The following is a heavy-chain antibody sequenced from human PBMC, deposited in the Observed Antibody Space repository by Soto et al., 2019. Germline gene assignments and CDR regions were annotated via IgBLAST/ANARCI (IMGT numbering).Heavy chain of an antibody. Sequence: VASVKVSCTASGYTFTSYAMHWVRQAPGQRLEWMGWINAGNGNTKYSQKFQGRVTITRDTSASTAYMELSSLRSEDTAVYYCARDLFDPKSNLGAAAGTENWFDPWGQGTLVTVSS. J-gene: IGHJ5*02. CDR3: ARDLFDPKSNLGAAAGTENWFDP. CDR2: INAGNGNT. CDR1: GYTFTSYA. D-gene: IGHD6-13*01. V-gene: IGHV1-3*01.